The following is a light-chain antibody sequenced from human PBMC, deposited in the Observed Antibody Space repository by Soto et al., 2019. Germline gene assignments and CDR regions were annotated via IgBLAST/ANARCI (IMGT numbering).Light chain of an antibody. V-gene: IGLV1-40*01. Sequence: QSVLTQPPSVSGAPGQRVTISCTGSSSNIGAGYDEHWYQQLPGTAPKLLIYGNSSRPSGVPDRFSGSKSGTSASLAITGLQAEDEADYYCQSYDSSLSGSNVFGTGTKVTVL. CDR1: SSNIGAGYD. CDR3: QSYDSSLSGSNV. CDR2: GNS. J-gene: IGLJ1*01.